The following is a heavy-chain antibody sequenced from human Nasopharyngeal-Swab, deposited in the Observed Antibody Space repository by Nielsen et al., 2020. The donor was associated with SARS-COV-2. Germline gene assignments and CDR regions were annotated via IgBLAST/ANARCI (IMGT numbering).Heavy chain of an antibody. CDR3: ERGFDY. Sequence: GSLRLSCTVSGGSISSYYWSWLRHLPPPGLEWIGYIYYSGSTNYNPSLKSRVTISVNTSKNQFSLKLTSVTAADTAVYYWERGFDYGGQGTLVTVSS. V-gene: IGHV4-59*13. J-gene: IGHJ4*02. CDR1: GGSISSYY. CDR2: IYYSGST.